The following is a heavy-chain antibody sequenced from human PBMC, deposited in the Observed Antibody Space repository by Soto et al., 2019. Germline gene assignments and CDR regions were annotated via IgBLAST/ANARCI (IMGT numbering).Heavy chain of an antibody. CDR2: LYHSWST. Sequence: RQLQESGSALLNPSQTLSLPCPVPFGSFSRVVNPWSGIRQPPGKALEWLGYLYHSWSTYYNPSLKSRVTISVDRSKNQFSLKLSSATAADKAVYYCASSTVNNWFDPWGQGTLVTVSS. CDR1: FGSFSRVVNP. CDR3: ASSTVNNWFDP. J-gene: IGHJ5*02. V-gene: IGHV4-30-2*01. D-gene: IGHD4-17*01.